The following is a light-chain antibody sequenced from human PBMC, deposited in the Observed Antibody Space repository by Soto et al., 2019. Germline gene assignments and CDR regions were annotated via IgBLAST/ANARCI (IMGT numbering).Light chain of an antibody. Sequence: DIQMTQSPSSLSASVGDRVTITCQASQDISNYLNWYQQKPGKAPKLLIYDASNLETGVPSRFSGSGSGTDFTFTISSLQPEDIATYYCQYCDYLPLFGPGTTVDFK. CDR1: QDISNY. CDR3: QYCDYLPL. J-gene: IGKJ3*01. CDR2: DAS. V-gene: IGKV1-33*01.